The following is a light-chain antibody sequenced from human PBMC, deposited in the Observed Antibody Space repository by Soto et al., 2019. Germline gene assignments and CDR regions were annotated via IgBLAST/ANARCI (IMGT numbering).Light chain of an antibody. Sequence: QSVLTQPPSLSGAPGQRVTISCTGRSSNIGAGYDVHWYQQLPGTAPKLLIYGNSNRPSGVPDRFSGSKSGTSASLAITGLQAEDEADYYCQSYDSSLSALFGGGTQRTVL. J-gene: IGLJ2*01. V-gene: IGLV1-40*01. CDR2: GNS. CDR3: QSYDSSLSAL. CDR1: SSNIGAGYD.